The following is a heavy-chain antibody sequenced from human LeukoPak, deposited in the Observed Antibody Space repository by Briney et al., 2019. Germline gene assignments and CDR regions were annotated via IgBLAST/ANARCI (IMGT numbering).Heavy chain of an antibody. CDR3: AREVLCSGGSCYDLDY. J-gene: IGHJ4*02. V-gene: IGHV4-61*02. CDR2: FYTCGST. D-gene: IGHD2-15*01. CDR1: GGSISSGSYY. Sequence: PSQTLSLTCTVSGGSISSGSYYWRWIRQPAGKGLEWIERFYTCGSTNYNPSLKSRVTISVDTSKNQFSLKLSSVTAADTAVYYCAREVLCSGGSCYDLDYWGQGTLVTVSS.